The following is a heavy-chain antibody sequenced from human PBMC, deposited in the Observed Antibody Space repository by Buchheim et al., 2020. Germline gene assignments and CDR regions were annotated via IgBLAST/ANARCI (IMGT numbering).Heavy chain of an antibody. J-gene: IGHJ4*02. CDR3: ARNIRYYYDSSGFDS. D-gene: IGHD3-22*01. Sequence: QVQLQESGPGLVKPSETLSLTCTVSGGSISTYYWSWIRQPPGKGLEWIGYIYNRGSTNYNPSLKSRVTISVDTSKNQFSLKLDSVTAADTAVYYCARNIRYYYDSSGFDSWGQGTL. CDR2: IYNRGST. V-gene: IGHV4-59*01. CDR1: GGSISTYY.